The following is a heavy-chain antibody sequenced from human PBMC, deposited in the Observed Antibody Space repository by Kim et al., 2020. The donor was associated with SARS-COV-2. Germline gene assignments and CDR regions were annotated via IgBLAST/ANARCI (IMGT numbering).Heavy chain of an antibody. V-gene: IGHV4-39*01. CDR2: IYYSGST. D-gene: IGHD6-13*01. CDR1: GGSISSSSYY. J-gene: IGHJ2*01. CDR3: ARHEQQLHRGWYFDL. Sequence: SETLSLTCTVSGGSISSSSYYWGWIRQPPGKGLEWIGSIYYSGSTYYNPSLKSRVTISVDTSKNQFSLKLSSVTAADTAVYYCARHEQQLHRGWYFDLWGRGTLVTVSS.